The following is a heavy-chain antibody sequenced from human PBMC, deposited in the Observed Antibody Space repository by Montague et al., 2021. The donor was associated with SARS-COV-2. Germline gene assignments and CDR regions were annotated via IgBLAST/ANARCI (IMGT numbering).Heavy chain of an antibody. CDR3: ARGRRYSSTWYGAFDP. J-gene: IGHJ5*02. Sequence: TLSLTCTVSRGSISSGGNYWSWIRQHPVKGLVWIGYSYYSGSTYYNPSLKSRVSISVDTSKNQFSLKLSSVTAADTAVYYCARGRRYSSTWYGAFDPWGQGMQVTVSS. CDR2: SYYSGST. V-gene: IGHV4-31*03. D-gene: IGHD6-13*01. CDR1: RGSISSGGNY.